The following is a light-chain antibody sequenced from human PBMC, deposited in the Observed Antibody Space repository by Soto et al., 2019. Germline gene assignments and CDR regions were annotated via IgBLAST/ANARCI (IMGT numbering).Light chain of an antibody. CDR2: DVS. CDR3: SSYTTSSTVV. CDR1: SSDVGGYNF. Sequence: QSALTQPASVSGSPGQSITISCTGTSSDVGGYNFLSWYQQHPGKAPKLMIYDVSNRPSGVSSRFSGSKSGNTASLTISGLQAEDEADYHCSSYTTSSTVVFGGGTKLTVL. J-gene: IGLJ2*01. V-gene: IGLV2-14*03.